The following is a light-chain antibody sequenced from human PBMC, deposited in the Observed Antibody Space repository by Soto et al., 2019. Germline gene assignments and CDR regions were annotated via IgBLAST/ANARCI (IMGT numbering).Light chain of an antibody. Sequence: QSVLSQPASVSGSPGQSLTISCTGTSSDVGGYNYVSWYQQHPGKAPKLMIYDVSNRPSGVSNRFSGSKSGNTASLTISGLQAEDEADYYCSSYTSSSTLPYVFGTGTKVTVL. CDR3: SSYTSSSTLPYV. CDR2: DVS. J-gene: IGLJ1*01. V-gene: IGLV2-14*01. CDR1: SSDVGGYNY.